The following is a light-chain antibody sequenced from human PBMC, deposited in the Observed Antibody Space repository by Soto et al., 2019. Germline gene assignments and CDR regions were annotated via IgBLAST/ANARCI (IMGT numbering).Light chain of an antibody. Sequence: DSPLTKSPSALSASVGDRVTLTCRAGQSISTWLAWYQQKPGKAPRLLIYKASDLESGVPSRFSGSGSGTDFSLTISRLEAEDCAVYYCQQYDDSPRITFGQGTRLAIK. CDR1: QSISTW. V-gene: IGKV1-5*03. CDR2: KAS. CDR3: QQYDDSPRIT. J-gene: IGKJ5*01.